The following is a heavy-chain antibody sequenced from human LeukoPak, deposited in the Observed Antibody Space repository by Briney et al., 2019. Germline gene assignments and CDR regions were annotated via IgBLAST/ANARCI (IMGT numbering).Heavy chain of an antibody. Sequence: PGGSLRLSCAASGFTFRNFAMSWVRRAPGKGLEWVSGLSHGGTRTFYAASVKGRFTISRDDSNSTLFLQMDNLRVEDTATYYCAKDIELFMSWGQGTLVIVSS. CDR2: LSHGGTRT. CDR3: AKDIELFMS. V-gene: IGHV3-23*01. CDR1: GFTFRNFA. J-gene: IGHJ5*02. D-gene: IGHD1-26*01.